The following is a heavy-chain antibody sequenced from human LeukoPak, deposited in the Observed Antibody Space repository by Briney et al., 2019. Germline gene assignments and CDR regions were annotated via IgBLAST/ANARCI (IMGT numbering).Heavy chain of an antibody. V-gene: IGHV4-59*12. J-gene: IGHJ5*02. CDR3: ARGRDSSSWYRNWFDP. D-gene: IGHD6-13*01. Sequence: SETLSLTCTVSGGSISSYYWSWIRQPPGKGLEWIGYIYYSGSTNYNPSLKSRVTISVDTSKNQFSLKLSSVTAADTAVYYCARGRDSSSWYRNWFDPWGQGTLVTVSS. CDR1: GGSISSYY. CDR2: IYYSGST.